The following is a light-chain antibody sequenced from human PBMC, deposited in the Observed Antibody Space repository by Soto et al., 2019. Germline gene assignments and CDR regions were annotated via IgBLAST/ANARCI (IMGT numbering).Light chain of an antibody. J-gene: IGLJ3*02. Sequence: QSALTQPASVSGSPGQSITISCTGTSSDVGSYNLVSWYQHHPGKAPKLMIYEGSKRPSGVSNRFSGSKSGNTAALTISGLQPEDEADYYCCSHAGSRVFGGGTTLTVL. CDR2: EGS. CDR3: CSHAGSRV. V-gene: IGLV2-23*01. CDR1: SSDVGSYNL.